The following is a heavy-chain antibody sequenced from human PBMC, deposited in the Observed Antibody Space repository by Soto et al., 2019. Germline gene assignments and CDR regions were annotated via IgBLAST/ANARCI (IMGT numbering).Heavy chain of an antibody. V-gene: IGHV4-30-4*01. D-gene: IGHD3-22*01. CDR1: GGSISSGDHY. CDR3: ATYYDSSGTTFDF. Sequence: QVQLQESGLGLVTPSQTLSLTCTVSGGSISSGDHYWSWVRQPPGKGLEWIGYIYYSGTTYYSPSLKSRLTISVDTSRTRFSLKLSSVTAADTAVYYCATYYDSSGTTFDFWGQGILVTVSS. CDR2: IYYSGTT. J-gene: IGHJ4*02.